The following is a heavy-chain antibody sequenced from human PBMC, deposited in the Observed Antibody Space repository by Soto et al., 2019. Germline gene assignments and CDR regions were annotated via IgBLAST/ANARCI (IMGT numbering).Heavy chain of an antibody. J-gene: IGHJ4*02. CDR3: ARGLYSGWHYFDY. CDR2: ISSSGSTI. V-gene: IGHV3-11*04. CDR1: GFTFSDYY. Sequence: PGGSLRLSCAASGFTFSDYYMSWIRQAPGKGLEWVSYISSSGSTIYYADSVKGRFTISRDNAKNSQYLQMNSLRAEDTAVYYCARGLYSGWHYFDYWGQGTLVTVSS. D-gene: IGHD5-12*01.